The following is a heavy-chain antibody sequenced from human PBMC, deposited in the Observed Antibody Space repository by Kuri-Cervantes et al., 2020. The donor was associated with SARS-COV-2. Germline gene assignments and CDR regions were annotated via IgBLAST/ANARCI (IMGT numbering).Heavy chain of an antibody. J-gene: IGHJ6*02. CDR3: ASLKGAPTIAAGRGQGFYYYYYGMDV. CDR2: IYTSGST. V-gene: IGHV4-61*02. Sequence: SETLSLTCTVSGGSISSGSYYWSWIRQPAGKGLEWIGRIYTSGSTNYDPSLKSRVTISVDTSKNQFSLKLSSVTAADTAVYYCASLKGAPTIAAGRGQGFYYYYYGMDVWGQGTTVTVSS. CDR1: GGSISSGSYY. D-gene: IGHD6-13*01.